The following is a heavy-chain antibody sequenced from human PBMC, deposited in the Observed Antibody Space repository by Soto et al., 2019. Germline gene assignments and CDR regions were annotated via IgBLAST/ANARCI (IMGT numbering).Heavy chain of an antibody. V-gene: IGHV4-39*01. CDR3: ARRLHVVVLTYAFDI. CDR1: GGSISSSSYY. CDR2: IYYSGST. D-gene: IGHD2-15*01. J-gene: IGHJ3*02. Sequence: QLQLQESGPGLVKPSETLSLTCTVSGGSISSSSYYWVWIRQPPGKGLEWIGSIYYSGSTYYNPSLKSRVTISVDTSKNPFSLKLSSVTAADTAVYYCARRLHVVVLTYAFDIWGQGTMVTVSS.